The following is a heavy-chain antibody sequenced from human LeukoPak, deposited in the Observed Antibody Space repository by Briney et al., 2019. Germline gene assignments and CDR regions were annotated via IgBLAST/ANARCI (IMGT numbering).Heavy chain of an antibody. J-gene: IGHJ4*02. V-gene: IGHV3-74*01. D-gene: IGHD6-13*01. CDR3: ARISSSWHYFDY. CDR1: GFTFSSYW. CDR2: INSDGSST. Sequence: GGSLRLSCAASGFTFSSYWMHWVRQAPGKGLVWVSRINSDGSSTSYADSVKGRFTISRHNAKNSLYLQMNSLRAEDTAVYYCARISSSWHYFDYWGQGTLVTVSS.